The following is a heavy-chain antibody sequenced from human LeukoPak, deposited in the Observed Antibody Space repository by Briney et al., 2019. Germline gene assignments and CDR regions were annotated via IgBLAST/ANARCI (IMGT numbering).Heavy chain of an antibody. V-gene: IGHV3-21*01. Sequence: GGSLRLSCGASGFTFSSYSMNWVRQVPGKGLEWVSSISSSSSYIYYADSVKGRFTISRDNAKNSLYLQMNSLRAEDTAVYYCARVEHYYDSSGYYYVNWFDPWGQGTLVTVSS. CDR3: ARVEHYYDSSGYYYVNWFDP. CDR2: ISSSSSYI. J-gene: IGHJ5*02. CDR1: GFTFSSYS. D-gene: IGHD3-22*01.